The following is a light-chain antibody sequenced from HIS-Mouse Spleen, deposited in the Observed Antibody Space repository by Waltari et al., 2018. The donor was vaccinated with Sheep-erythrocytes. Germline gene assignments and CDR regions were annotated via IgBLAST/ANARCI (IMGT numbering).Light chain of an antibody. Sequence: QSALTQPASVSGSPGQSITISCTGTSSDVGSYNLVSWYQQHPGKAPQLMIYEGSKRPSGVSNRLSGSKSGNTASLTISVLQAEDEADYYCCSYAGSSTPWVFGGGTKLTVL. CDR2: EGS. CDR3: CSYAGSSTPWV. J-gene: IGLJ3*02. CDR1: SSDVGSYNL. V-gene: IGLV2-23*01.